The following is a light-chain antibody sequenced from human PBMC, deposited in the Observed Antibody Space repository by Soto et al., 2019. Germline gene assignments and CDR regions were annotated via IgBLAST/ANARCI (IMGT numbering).Light chain of an antibody. CDR2: GDS. J-gene: IGLJ1*01. CDR1: DSNIGSNA. Sequence: QSALTQPPSASGTPGQRVTISCSGSDSNIGSNAVDWYQQLPGTAPRLLIYGDSQRPSGVPDRFSGSKSGTSASLAISGLQSEDEADYYCAAWDDSLNAPYVFGTGTKLTVL. CDR3: AAWDDSLNAPYV. V-gene: IGLV1-44*01.